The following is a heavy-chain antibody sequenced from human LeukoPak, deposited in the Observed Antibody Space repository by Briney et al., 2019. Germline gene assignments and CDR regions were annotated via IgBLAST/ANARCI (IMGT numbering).Heavy chain of an antibody. J-gene: IGHJ4*02. CDR3: ARDAQLVPDYFDY. CDR1: GSSLGAYS. Sequence: GGSLRLSCVASGSSLGAYSLNWVRQAPGKGLEWISSISSSGTFIYYADSVKGRFTISRDNSKNTLYLQMNSLRAEDTAVYYCARDAQLVPDYFDYWGQGTLVTVSS. D-gene: IGHD6-13*01. CDR2: ISSSGTFI. V-gene: IGHV3-21*01.